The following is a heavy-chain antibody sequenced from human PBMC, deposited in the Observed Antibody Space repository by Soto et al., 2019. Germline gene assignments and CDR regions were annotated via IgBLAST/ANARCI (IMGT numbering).Heavy chain of an antibody. CDR1: GYSFTSYW. J-gene: IGHJ6*02. CDR2: IDPSDSYT. Sequence: GESLKISCKGSGYSFTSYWISWVRQMPGKVLEWMGRIDPSDSYTNYSPSFQGHVTISADKSISTAYLQWSSLKASDTAMYYCARHGQDDSTGYYYYYYGMDVWGXGTTVTVSS. D-gene: IGHD3-22*01. V-gene: IGHV5-10-1*01. CDR3: ARHGQDDSTGYYYYYYGMDV.